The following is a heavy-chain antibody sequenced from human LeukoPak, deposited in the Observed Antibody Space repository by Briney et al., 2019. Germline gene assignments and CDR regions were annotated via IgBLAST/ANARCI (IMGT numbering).Heavy chain of an antibody. Sequence: GASVKVSCKASGYTFTGYYMHWVRQAPGQGLEWMGWINPNSGGTNYAQKFQGRVTMTRDTSISTAYMELSRLRSDDTAVYYCAKPAYDSSDCEYFQHWGQGTLVTVSS. V-gene: IGHV1-2*02. D-gene: IGHD3-22*01. CDR3: AKPAYDSSDCEYFQH. J-gene: IGHJ1*01. CDR2: INPNSGGT. CDR1: GYTFTGYY.